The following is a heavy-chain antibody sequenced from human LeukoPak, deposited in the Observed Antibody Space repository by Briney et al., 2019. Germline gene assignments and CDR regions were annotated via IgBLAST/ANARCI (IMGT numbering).Heavy chain of an antibody. V-gene: IGHV1-58*02. CDR3: AAALTYYYDSSGYPSAG. D-gene: IGHD3-22*01. Sequence: SVKVSCKASGFTFTSSAMQWVRQARGQRLEWIEWIVVGSGNTNYAQKFQERVTITRDMSTSTAYMELSGLRSEDTAVYYCAAALTYYYDSSGYPSAGWGQGTLVTVSS. CDR1: GFTFTSSA. CDR2: IVVGSGNT. J-gene: IGHJ4*02.